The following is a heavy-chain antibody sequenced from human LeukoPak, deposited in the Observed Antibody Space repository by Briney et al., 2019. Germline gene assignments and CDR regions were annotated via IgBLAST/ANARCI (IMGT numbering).Heavy chain of an antibody. J-gene: IGHJ4*02. V-gene: IGHV5-51*01. Sequence: GESLKISCKGSGYSFTSYWIGWVRQMPGKGLEWMGIIYPGDSDTRYSPSFQGQVTISADKSISTAYLQWSSLKASDTAMYYRARRGYYDSSGYYDFDYWGQGTLVTVSS. CDR2: IYPGDSDT. CDR3: ARRGYYDSSGYYDFDY. D-gene: IGHD3-22*01. CDR1: GYSFTSYW.